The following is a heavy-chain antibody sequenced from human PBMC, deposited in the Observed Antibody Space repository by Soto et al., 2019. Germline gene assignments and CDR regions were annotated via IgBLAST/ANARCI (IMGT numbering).Heavy chain of an antibody. CDR1: GFTFTNYW. CDR3: GSVFEY. J-gene: IGHJ4*02. V-gene: IGHV3-74*01. CDR2: IDNDGSGT. Sequence: EVQLVESGGGLVRPGGSLRLSCAVSGFTFTNYWMHWVRQAPGKGPVWVSRIDNDGSGTSYADSVKGRFTISRDNDKNPLYLQMDSLRAEDTGVYFCGSVFEYWGQGTPVTVSS.